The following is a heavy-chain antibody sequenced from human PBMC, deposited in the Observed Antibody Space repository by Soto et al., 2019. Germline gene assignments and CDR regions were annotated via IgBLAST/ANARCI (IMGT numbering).Heavy chain of an antibody. CDR2: ISGYNGNT. CDR1: GYTFSTSG. V-gene: IGHV1-18*01. J-gene: IGHJ5*02. D-gene: IGHD3-22*01. Sequence: QVQLVQSAAEVKKPGASVKVSCKASGYTFSTSGISWVRQAPGQGLEWMGWISGYNGNTKYSQNFQGRVTMTTETSXDXXYMELRSLRSDDTAVYYCAKTPHYDNSGYYSWFDLWGQGTLVTVSS. CDR3: AKTPHYDNSGYYSWFDL.